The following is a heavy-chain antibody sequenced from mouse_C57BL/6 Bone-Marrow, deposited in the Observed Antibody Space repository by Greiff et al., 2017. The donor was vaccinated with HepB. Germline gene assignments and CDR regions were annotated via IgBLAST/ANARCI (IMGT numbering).Heavy chain of an antibody. CDR3: ARYYYGSTSYWYFDV. CDR1: GFNIKDYY. D-gene: IGHD1-1*01. Sequence: VQLQQSGAELVKPGASVKLSCTASGFNIKDYYMHWVKQRTEQGLEWIGRIDPEDGETKYAPKFQGKATIPADTSSNTAYRQLSSLTSEDTAVYYCARYYYGSTSYWYFDVWGTGTTVTVSS. V-gene: IGHV14-2*01. J-gene: IGHJ1*03. CDR2: IDPEDGET.